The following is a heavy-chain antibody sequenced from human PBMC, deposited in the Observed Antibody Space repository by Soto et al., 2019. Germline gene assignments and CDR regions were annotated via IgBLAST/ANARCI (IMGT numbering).Heavy chain of an antibody. Sequence: SLRLSCTASGFTFGDYSMSWFRQAPGKGLEWVGFIRSKAYGGTTEYAASVKGRFTISRDDSKSIAYLQMNSLKTEDTAVYYCTIEYASSGPLAFDICGQGTMVTVSS. D-gene: IGHD3-22*01. CDR1: GFTFGDYS. V-gene: IGHV3-49*03. CDR3: TIEYASSGPLAFDI. J-gene: IGHJ3*02. CDR2: IRSKAYGGTT.